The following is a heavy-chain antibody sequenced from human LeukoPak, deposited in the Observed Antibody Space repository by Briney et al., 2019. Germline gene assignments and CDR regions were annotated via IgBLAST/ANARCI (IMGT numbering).Heavy chain of an antibody. Sequence: GGSLRLSCAASGFTVSTNFMSWVRQAPGKGLEWVSVLYGGETTSYVDSVKGRFTISRDNSKNTLYLQMNSLRVEDTAVYYCTRDRSSMVRGNYFDYWGQGTLVTVSS. J-gene: IGHJ4*02. D-gene: IGHD3-10*01. V-gene: IGHV3-66*01. CDR3: TRDRSSMVRGNYFDY. CDR1: GFTVSTNF. CDR2: LYGGETT.